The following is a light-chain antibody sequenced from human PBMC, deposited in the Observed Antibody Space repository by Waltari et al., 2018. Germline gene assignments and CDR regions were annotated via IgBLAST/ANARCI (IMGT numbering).Light chain of an antibody. CDR1: QSIRNW. CDR3: QQYDSFSPWT. J-gene: IGKJ1*01. Sequence: DIQMTQSPSTLSASVGDRFTITCRASQSIRNWLAWYQQKPGKAPKLLIYKASSLESGVPSRFSGSGSGTEFTLTISSLQPDDFATYYCQQYDSFSPWTFGQGTKVDIK. V-gene: IGKV1-5*03. CDR2: KAS.